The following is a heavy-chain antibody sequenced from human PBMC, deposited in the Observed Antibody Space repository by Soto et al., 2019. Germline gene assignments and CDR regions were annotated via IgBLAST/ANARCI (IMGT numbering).Heavy chain of an antibody. CDR2: ISVSGGST. Sequence: GGSLRLSCTASGFTFSSYAMSWFRQAPGKGLEWVSSISVSGGSTDYADTVKGRFTISRDNSKSTLFLHMNSLRAEATAVYYCAKAAGSDYYPVDYWGQGTLVTVSS. D-gene: IGHD3-22*01. J-gene: IGHJ4*02. V-gene: IGHV3-23*01. CDR3: AKAAGSDYYPVDY. CDR1: GFTFSSYA.